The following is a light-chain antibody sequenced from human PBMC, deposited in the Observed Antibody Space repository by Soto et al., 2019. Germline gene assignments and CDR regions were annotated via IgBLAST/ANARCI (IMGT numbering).Light chain of an antibody. Sequence: QSALTQPASVSGSPGQSITISCTGTSSDVGGYNYVSWYQQHPGKAPKLMIYEVSNRPSGVSNRFSGSKSGNTASLTISGLEADDEADYYCTSYTSSSPRVFGAGTKLTVL. J-gene: IGLJ3*02. CDR2: EVS. V-gene: IGLV2-14*01. CDR3: TSYTSSSPRV. CDR1: SSDVGGYNY.